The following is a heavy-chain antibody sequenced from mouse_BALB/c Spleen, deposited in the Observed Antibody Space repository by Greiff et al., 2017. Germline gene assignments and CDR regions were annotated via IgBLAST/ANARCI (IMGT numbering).Heavy chain of an antibody. V-gene: IGHV5-6*01. CDR2: ISSGGSYT. J-gene: IGHJ1*01. Sequence: EVQGVESGGDLVKPGGSLKLSCAASGFTFSSYGMSWVRQTPDKRLEWVATISSGGSYTYYPDSVKGRFTISRDNAKNTLYLQMSSLKSEDTAMYYCASLYDYERHWYFDVWGAGTTVTVSS. CDR1: GFTFSSYG. D-gene: IGHD2-4*01. CDR3: ASLYDYERHWYFDV.